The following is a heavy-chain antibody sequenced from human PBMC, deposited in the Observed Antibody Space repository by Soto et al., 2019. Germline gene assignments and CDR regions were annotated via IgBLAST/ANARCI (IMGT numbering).Heavy chain of an antibody. J-gene: IGHJ4*02. CDR2: VNPCAGHT. V-gene: IGHV1-46*01. CDR3: ARGGLGMVVTAASDH. Sequence: QVQLMQSGAEVKKPGASVKVSCKASGDTFTAYYIHWVRQAPGQGLEWMGAVNPCAGHTTYAQHFLGRVTMTPDTATSTLHMALTSLTSDDTAIYYCARGGLGMVVTAASDHWRQGTLFTVAS. D-gene: IGHD2-21*02. CDR1: GDTFTAYY.